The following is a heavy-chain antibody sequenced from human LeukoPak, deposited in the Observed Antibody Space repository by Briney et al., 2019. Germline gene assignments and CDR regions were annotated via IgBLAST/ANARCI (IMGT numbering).Heavy chain of an antibody. CDR2: ISGSGGST. CDR3: AKAAWVGSYLYYFDY. J-gene: IGHJ4*02. Sequence: GGSLRLSCAASGCTFSSYAMNWVRQAPGKGLEWVSAISGSGGSTYYADSVKGRFTISRDNSKNTLYLQMNSLRAEDTAVYYCAKAAWVGSYLYYFDYWGQGTLVTVSS. V-gene: IGHV3-23*01. D-gene: IGHD3-16*02. CDR1: GCTFSSYA.